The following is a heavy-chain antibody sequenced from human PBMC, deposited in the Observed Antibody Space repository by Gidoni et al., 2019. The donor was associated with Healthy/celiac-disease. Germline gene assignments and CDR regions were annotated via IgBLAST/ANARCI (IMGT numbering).Heavy chain of an antibody. V-gene: IGHV3-30*18. Sequence: QVQLVESGGGVVQPGRSLRLSCAASGFTFGSYGMHWVRQAPGKGLEWVAVISYDGSNKYYADSVKGRFTISRDNSKNTLYLQMNSLRAEDTAVYYCAKDPRGGYCSSTSCYTGVDYWGQGTLVTVSS. CDR3: AKDPRGGYCSSTSCYTGVDY. CDR2: ISYDGSNK. CDR1: GFTFGSYG. J-gene: IGHJ4*02. D-gene: IGHD2-2*02.